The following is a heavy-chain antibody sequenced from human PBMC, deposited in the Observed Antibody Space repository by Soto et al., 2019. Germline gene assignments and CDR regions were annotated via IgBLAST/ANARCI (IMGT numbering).Heavy chain of an antibody. CDR1: GFTFSNYG. Sequence: QVQLVESGGGVVQPGRSLRLSCAASGFTFSNYGMHWVRQAPGKELEWVAIISYDGDNEYYADSVRGRFTISRDNSKNTLYLQTNSLRHEDTAVYYCAKDGGPVYCNSPGCSAKHFDYWGQGTLVTVSS. V-gene: IGHV3-30*18. CDR2: ISYDGDNE. J-gene: IGHJ4*02. D-gene: IGHD2-2*01. CDR3: AKDGGPVYCNSPGCSAKHFDY.